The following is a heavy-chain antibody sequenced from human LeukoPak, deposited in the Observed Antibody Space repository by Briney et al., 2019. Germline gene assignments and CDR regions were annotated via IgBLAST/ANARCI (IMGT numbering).Heavy chain of an antibody. V-gene: IGHV4-34*01. CDR2: MNPSGST. D-gene: IGHD3-22*01. CDR3: ARGRQHVTMIVVVMTAVSYYLDV. Sequence: SETLSLTCAVYGGSFSGYYWTWIRQTPEKGLEWIGEMNPSGSTNYNPSLKSRVTISVDTSKNQFSLELSSVTAADTAVYYCARGRQHVTMIVVVMTAVSYYLDVWGKGTTDPVS. J-gene: IGHJ6*03. CDR1: GGSFSGYY.